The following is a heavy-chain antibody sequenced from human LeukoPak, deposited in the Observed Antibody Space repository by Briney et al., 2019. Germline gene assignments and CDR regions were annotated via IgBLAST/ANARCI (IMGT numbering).Heavy chain of an antibody. Sequence: ASETLSLTCAVYDGSFSGYYWSWIRQPPGKGLEWIGYLSYSGSTSYNPSLKRRVTISADTSKNQFSLKMNSVTAADTAVYYCARSLSRSSYGNFDYWGQGTLVTVSP. D-gene: IGHD3-10*01. V-gene: IGHV4-59*01. CDR1: DGSFSGYY. J-gene: IGHJ4*02. CDR2: LSYSGST. CDR3: ARSLSRSSYGNFDY.